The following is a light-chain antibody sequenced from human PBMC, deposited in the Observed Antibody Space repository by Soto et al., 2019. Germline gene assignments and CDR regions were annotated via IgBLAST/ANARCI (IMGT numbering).Light chain of an antibody. CDR3: QQLNTFPVT. CDR1: QGISSY. J-gene: IGKJ5*01. V-gene: IGKV1-9*01. Sequence: DIQLTQSPSFLSASVGDRVTITCRASQGISSYLAWYQQNPGKAPELLIYAASTLQRGVPSRFSGSGSGTEFTLTISSLQPEDFATYYCQQLNTFPVTFGQGTRLEIK. CDR2: AAS.